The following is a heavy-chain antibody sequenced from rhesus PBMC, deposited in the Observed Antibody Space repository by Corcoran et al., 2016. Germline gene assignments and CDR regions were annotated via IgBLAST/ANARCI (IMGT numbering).Heavy chain of an antibody. CDR3: ARVPGYSAWSWIDY. V-gene: IGHV2S1*01. Sequence: QVTLKESGPALVKPTQTLTLTCTFSGFSLSSSGLGVDWIRQPPGKALGWLASIYWDDDKYYSTSLTGSLSISKDASKNQVVLTMLNVDPVDTAAYYCARVPGYSAWSWIDYWGQGVLVTVSS. CDR2: IYWDDDK. CDR1: GFSLSSSGLG. D-gene: IGHD6-13*01. J-gene: IGHJ4*01.